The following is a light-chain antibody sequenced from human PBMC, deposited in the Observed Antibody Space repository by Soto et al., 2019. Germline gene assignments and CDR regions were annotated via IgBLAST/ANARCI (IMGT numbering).Light chain of an antibody. CDR1: SPNIGKNY. Sequence: QSVLTQPPSVSAAPGQTVTISCSGSSPNIGKNYVSWYLHLPGTAPKFLIYDNDVRASGIPDRFSGSKSGTSATVGITGLQPGDEADYYCATWDSSLKAVVFGGGTKLTVL. CDR3: ATWDSSLKAVV. V-gene: IGLV1-51*01. CDR2: DND. J-gene: IGLJ2*01.